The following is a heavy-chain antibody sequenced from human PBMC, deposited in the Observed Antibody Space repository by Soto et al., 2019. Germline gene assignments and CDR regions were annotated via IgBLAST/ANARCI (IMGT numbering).Heavy chain of an antibody. CDR1: GGSFRGYY. J-gene: IGHJ4*02. Sequence: SETLSLTCAVYGGSFRGYYWSWIRQPPGKGLEWIGEINHSGSTNYNPSLKSRVTISVDTSKNQFSLKLSSVTAADTAVYYCARSRSSSLFKYWGQGSLVTVSS. V-gene: IGHV4-34*01. D-gene: IGHD6-13*01. CDR2: INHSGST. CDR3: ARSRSSSLFKY.